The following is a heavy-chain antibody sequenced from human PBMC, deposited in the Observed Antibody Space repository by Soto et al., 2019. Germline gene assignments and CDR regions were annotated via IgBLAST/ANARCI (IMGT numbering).Heavy chain of an antibody. D-gene: IGHD5-12*01. J-gene: IGHJ6*02. Sequence: ASVKVSCKVSGYTLTELSMHWVLQAPGEGLEWMGGFDPEDGETIYAQKFQGRVTMTEDTSTDTAYMELSSLRSEDTAVYYCATLDIVASNYYYGMDVWGQGTTVTVSS. CDR3: ATLDIVASNYYYGMDV. CDR1: GYTLTELS. V-gene: IGHV1-24*01. CDR2: FDPEDGET.